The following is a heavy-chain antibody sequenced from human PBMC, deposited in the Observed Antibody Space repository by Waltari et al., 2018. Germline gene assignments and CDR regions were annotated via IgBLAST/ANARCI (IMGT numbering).Heavy chain of an antibody. V-gene: IGHV1-69*01. D-gene: IGHD2-2*01. Sequence: QVQLVQSGAEVKKPGSSVKVSCKASGGTFSSYAISWVRPAPGQGIEWMGGIIPIFGTANYAQKFQGRVTITADESTSTAYMELSSLRSEDTAVYYCARDHRRYCSSSTSCYSFDIWGQGTMVTVSS. CDR3: ARDHRRYCSSSTSCYSFDI. CDR1: GGTFSSYA. CDR2: IIPIFGTA. J-gene: IGHJ3*02.